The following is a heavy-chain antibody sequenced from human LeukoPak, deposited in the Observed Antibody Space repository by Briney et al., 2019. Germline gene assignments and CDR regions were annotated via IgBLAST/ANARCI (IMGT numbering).Heavy chain of an antibody. CDR2: IYYSGST. Sequence: SETLSLTCTVSGGSISSSSYYWGWIRQPPGKGLEWIRSIYYSGSTYYNPSLKSRVTISVDTSKNQFSLKLSSVTAADTAVYYCARHDPRVPIFDYWGQGTLVTVSS. CDR1: GGSISSSSYY. CDR3: ARHDPRVPIFDY. J-gene: IGHJ4*02. V-gene: IGHV4-39*01. D-gene: IGHD4/OR15-4a*01.